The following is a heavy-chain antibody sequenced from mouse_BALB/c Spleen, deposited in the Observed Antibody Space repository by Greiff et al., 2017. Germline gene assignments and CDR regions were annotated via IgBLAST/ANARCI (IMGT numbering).Heavy chain of an antibody. CDR3: ARDPVYFDY. CDR1: GYSITSGYY. V-gene: IGHV3-6*02. CDR2: ISYDGSN. J-gene: IGHJ2*01. Sequence: EVKLVESGPGLVKPSQSLSLTCSVTGYSITSGYYWNWIRQFPGNKLEWMGYISYDGSNNYNPSLKNRISITRDTSKNQFFLKLNSVTTEDTATYYCARDPVYFDYWGQGTTLTVSS.